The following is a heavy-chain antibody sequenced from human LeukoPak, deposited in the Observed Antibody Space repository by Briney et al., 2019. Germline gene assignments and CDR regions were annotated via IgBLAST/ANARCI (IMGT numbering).Heavy chain of an antibody. D-gene: IGHD1-1*01. V-gene: IGHV4-59*01. CDR3: AKKGEWGLEPGGFDP. Sequence: SETLSLTCTVSGGSISGYYWSWIRQPPWKGLEWIGFIYYSGTTNHNPSLKSRVTISVDTSKNQFSLKLTSVTAADTAVYYCAKKGEWGLEPGGFDPWGQGTLVTVSS. CDR2: IYYSGTT. CDR1: GGSISGYY. J-gene: IGHJ5*02.